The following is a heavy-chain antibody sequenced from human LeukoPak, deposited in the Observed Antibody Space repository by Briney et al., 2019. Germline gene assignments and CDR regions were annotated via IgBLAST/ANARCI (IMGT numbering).Heavy chain of an antibody. D-gene: IGHD6-19*01. CDR3: AGSIAVAGTDGVY. CDR2: ISSSSSYI. J-gene: IGHJ4*02. Sequence: GGSLRLSCAASGFTFSSYSMNWVRQAPEKGLEWVSSISSSSSYIYYADSVKGRFTISRDNAKNSLYLQMNSLRAEDTAVYYCAGSIAVAGTDGVYWGQGTLVTVSS. V-gene: IGHV3-21*01. CDR1: GFTFSSYS.